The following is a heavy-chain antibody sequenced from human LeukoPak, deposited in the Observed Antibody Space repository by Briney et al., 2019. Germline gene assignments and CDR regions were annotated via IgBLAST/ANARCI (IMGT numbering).Heavy chain of an antibody. CDR3: YRGPRMDTLPPWFDP. J-gene: IGHJ5*02. Sequence: PSESLSLTFAFYLGSFSGYYWSYIRPPRGKEVDGIGQIYHSGSTNYNPSLKSGVTISLHTSKNQFSMNSCTVTAADTVLHYCYRGPRMDTLPPWFDPWAQGTLVPVS. CDR2: IYHSGST. CDR1: LGSFSGYY. D-gene: IGHD5-18*01. V-gene: IGHV4-34*01.